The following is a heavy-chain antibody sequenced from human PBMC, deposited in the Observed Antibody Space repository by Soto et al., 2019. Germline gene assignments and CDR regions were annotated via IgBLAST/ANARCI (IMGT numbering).Heavy chain of an antibody. CDR3: AKDVRPPTYYDPPSRYY. J-gene: IGHJ4*02. V-gene: IGHV3-23*01. CDR1: GFTFSSYA. CDR2: ISGSGGST. D-gene: IGHD3-3*01. Sequence: GGSLRLSCAASGFTFSSYAMSWVRLAPGKGLEWVSAISGSGGSTYYADSVKGRFTISRDNSKNTLYLQMNSLRAEDTAVYYCAKDVRPPTYYDPPSRYYWGQGTLVTVSS.